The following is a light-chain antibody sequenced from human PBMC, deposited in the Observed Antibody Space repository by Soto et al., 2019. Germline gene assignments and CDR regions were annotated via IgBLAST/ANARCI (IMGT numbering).Light chain of an antibody. CDR1: QSISSW. CDR3: HQYNTYPGT. V-gene: IGKV1-5*03. J-gene: IGKJ1*01. CDR2: KAS. Sequence: DIQMTQSPSTLSASVGDRVTITCRASQSISSWLAWYQQKPGKAPKVLIYKASSLENRVPSRLSGSGSVTEFTLTISSRQPDDCATYYYHQYNTYPGTFGQRTQVEIK.